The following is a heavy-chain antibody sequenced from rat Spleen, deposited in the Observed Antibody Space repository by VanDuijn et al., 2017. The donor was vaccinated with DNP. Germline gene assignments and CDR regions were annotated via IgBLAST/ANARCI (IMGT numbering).Heavy chain of an antibody. V-gene: IGHV5-27*01. CDR1: EFTFSRSD. D-gene: IGHD1-11*01. CDR3: ATGVYGGYEDWFAY. J-gene: IGHJ3*01. Sequence: EVQLVESGGGLVQPGRSLKLSCVASEFTFSRSDVAWIRQVPGKGLEWVASITSSGGSTYYRDSVKGRFTISRDDAKSSLYLQMNSLKSEDTATYYCATGVYGGYEDWFAYWGQGTLVTVSS. CDR2: ITSSGGST.